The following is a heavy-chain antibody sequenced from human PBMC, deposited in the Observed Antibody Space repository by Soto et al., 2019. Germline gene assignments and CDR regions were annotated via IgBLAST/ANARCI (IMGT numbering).Heavy chain of an antibody. Sequence: EVQLVESGGGLVQPGGSLRLSCAASGFTFSSYSMNWVRQAPGKGLEWVSYISSSSSTIYYADSVKGRFTISRDNAKNSLYLQMNSLRAEDTAVYYCARVSPINYGDCVGYYYYYMDVWGKGTTVTVSS. D-gene: IGHD4-17*01. V-gene: IGHV3-48*01. CDR2: ISSSSSTI. CDR1: GFTFSSYS. J-gene: IGHJ6*03. CDR3: ARVSPINYGDCVGYYYYYMDV.